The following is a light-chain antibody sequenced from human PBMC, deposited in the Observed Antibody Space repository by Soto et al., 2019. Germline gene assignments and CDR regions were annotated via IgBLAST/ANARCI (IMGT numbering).Light chain of an antibody. J-gene: IGKJ5*01. Sequence: EIVLTQSPATLSLSPGERATLSCRASQSVSSDLAWYQQKPGKAPRLLIYDASNRATGIPARFSGSGSGTDFTLTISSLEPEDFAVYYCQQRSNWPPSITFGQGTRLEIK. CDR1: QSVSSD. V-gene: IGKV3-11*01. CDR3: QQRSNWPPSIT. CDR2: DAS.